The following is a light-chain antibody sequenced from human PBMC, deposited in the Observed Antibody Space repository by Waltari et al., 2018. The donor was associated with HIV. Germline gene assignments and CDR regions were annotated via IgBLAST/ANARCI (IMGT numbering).Light chain of an antibody. Sequence: SYEVTQPPSLSVSPGQTASITCSGDKLGEKYAYWYQQNPGQSPILVIYAATKRPPVIPELFSASNAGNTATLTITGTQAMDEADYYCQAWDSTTRVFGGGTKLTVL. CDR3: QAWDSTTRV. V-gene: IGLV3-1*01. J-gene: IGLJ3*02. CDR2: AAT. CDR1: KLGEKY.